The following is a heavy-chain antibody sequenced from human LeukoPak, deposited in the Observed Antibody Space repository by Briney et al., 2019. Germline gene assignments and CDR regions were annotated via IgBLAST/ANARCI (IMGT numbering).Heavy chain of an antibody. CDR1: GYTFTGYY. Sequence: VASVKVSCKASGYTFTGYYMQWVQQAPGQELEWMGWIKPNSGGTNYAQKFQGRVTMTRDTSISTAYMELSRLRSDDTAVYYCARDSSVVGATGPLDYWGQGTLVTVSS. J-gene: IGHJ4*02. V-gene: IGHV1-2*03. CDR2: IKPNSGGT. CDR3: ARDSSVVGATGPLDY. D-gene: IGHD1-26*01.